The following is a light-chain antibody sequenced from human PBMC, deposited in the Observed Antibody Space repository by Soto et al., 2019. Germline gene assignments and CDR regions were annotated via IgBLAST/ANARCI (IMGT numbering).Light chain of an antibody. V-gene: IGKV3-20*01. CDR2: GAS. CDR1: QSISGSS. Sequence: DIVLTQSPGPLSSSPGERATLSCRASQSISGSSLAWHQQKPGQAPRLLLYGASSRATDIPDRFSCSGSGTGFAFTINILDPEDVAVYYYQQYDYSPSSFTFGPGTKVDIK. CDR3: QQYDYSPSSFT. J-gene: IGKJ3*01.